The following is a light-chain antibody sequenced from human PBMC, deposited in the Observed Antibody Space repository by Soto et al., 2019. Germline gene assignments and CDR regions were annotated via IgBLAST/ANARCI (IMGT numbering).Light chain of an antibody. CDR3: SSYTSSSTRV. J-gene: IGLJ1*01. CDR2: EVS. Sequence: QSVLTQPASVSGSPGQSITISCTGTSSDVGGYNYVFWYQQHPGKAPKLMIYEVSNRPSGASNRFSGSKSGNTASLTISGLQAEDEADYYCSSYTSSSTRVFGTGTKVTVL. V-gene: IGLV2-14*01. CDR1: SSDVGGYNY.